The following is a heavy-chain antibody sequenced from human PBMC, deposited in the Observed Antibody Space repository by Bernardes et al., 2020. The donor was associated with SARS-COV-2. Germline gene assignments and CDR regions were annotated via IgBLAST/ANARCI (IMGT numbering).Heavy chain of an antibody. V-gene: IGHV3-21*06. CDR3: ARRLIVEDRAGLDH. CDR1: GFTFSSYG. D-gene: IGHD2-15*01. J-gene: IGHJ4*02. Sequence: GGSLRLSCGDSGFTFSSYGLYWVRQAPGKGLEWVSYIGRDSRDISYLDSVKGRFTISRDDAQNSLYLQMNRLTAEDTAIYYCARRLIVEDRAGLDHWGRGTLVTVSS. CDR2: IGRDSRDI.